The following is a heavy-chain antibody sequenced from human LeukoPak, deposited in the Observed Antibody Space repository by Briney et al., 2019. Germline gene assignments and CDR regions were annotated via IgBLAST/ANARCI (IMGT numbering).Heavy chain of an antibody. D-gene: IGHD3-3*01. J-gene: IGHJ6*03. V-gene: IGHV3-33*06. Sequence: GGSLRLSCAASGFFFRSYGMHWVRQAPGKGLEWVAVIWNDGSEKYFAESVKGRFTISRDNSNNTLYLQIDTLRAEDTAVYYCAKDTIASIYYMEVWGKGTTVTVSS. CDR3: AKDTIASIYYMEV. CDR2: IWNDGSEK. CDR1: GFFFRSYG.